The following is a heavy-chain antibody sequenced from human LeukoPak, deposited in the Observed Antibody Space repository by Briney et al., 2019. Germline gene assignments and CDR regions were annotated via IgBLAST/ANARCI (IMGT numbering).Heavy chain of an antibody. V-gene: IGHV4-4*07. D-gene: IGHD3-10*01. CDR1: GGSISSYY. Sequence: SETLSLTCTVSGGSISSYYWSWIRQPAGKGLEWIGRIYTSGSNNYNPSLKSRVTMSVDTSKNQFSLKLSSVTAADTAVYYCARDRYGSDHYYYYMDVWGKGTTVTVSS. CDR2: IYTSGSN. J-gene: IGHJ6*03. CDR3: ARDRYGSDHYYYYMDV.